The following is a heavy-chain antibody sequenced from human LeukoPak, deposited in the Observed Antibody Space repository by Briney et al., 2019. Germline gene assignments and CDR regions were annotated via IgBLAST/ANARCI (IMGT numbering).Heavy chain of an antibody. J-gene: IGHJ4*02. D-gene: IGHD6-19*01. Sequence: ASVKVSCKSSGYTFIDYFMHWVQQAPGKGLEWMGRVDPEDGEDRYAEKFQGRVTITADTSTGTAYMELSSLRSDDTAVYYCARDATISAVAGTMAENYWGQGTLVTVSS. CDR3: ARDATISAVAGTMAENY. CDR1: GYTFIDYF. CDR2: VDPEDGED. V-gene: IGHV1-69-2*01.